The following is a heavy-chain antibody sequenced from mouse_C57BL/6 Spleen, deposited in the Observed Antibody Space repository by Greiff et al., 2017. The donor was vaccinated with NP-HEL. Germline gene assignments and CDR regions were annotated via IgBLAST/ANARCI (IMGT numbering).Heavy chain of an antibody. V-gene: IGHV1-80*01. Sequence: QVQLKESGAELVKPGASVKISCKASGYAFSSYWMNWVKQRPGKGLEWIGQIYPGDGDTNYNGKFKGKATLTADKSSSTAYMQLSSLTSEDSAFYFGARAITTAEPSLAYGGQGTLVTVSA. J-gene: IGHJ3*01. CDR1: GYAFSSYW. CDR3: ARAITTAEPSLAY. D-gene: IGHD1-1*01. CDR2: IYPGDGDT.